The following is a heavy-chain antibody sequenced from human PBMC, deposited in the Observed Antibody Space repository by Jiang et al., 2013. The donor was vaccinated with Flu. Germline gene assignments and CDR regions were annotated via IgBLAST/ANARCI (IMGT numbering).Heavy chain of an antibody. V-gene: IGHV4-61*02. CDR1: GGSISSGSYY. CDR2: IYTSGST. J-gene: IGHJ4*02. CDR3: ARDQGGTYGIDY. Sequence: GLVKPSQTLSLTCTVSGGSISSGSYYWSWIRQPAGKGLEWIGRIYTSGSTNYNPSLKSRVSISVDTSKNQFSLKLSSVTAADTAVYYCARDQGGTYGIDYWGQGTLVTVSS. D-gene: IGHD1-1*01.